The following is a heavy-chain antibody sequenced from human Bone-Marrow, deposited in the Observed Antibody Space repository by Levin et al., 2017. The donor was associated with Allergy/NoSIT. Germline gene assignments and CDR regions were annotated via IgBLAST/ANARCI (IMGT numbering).Heavy chain of an antibody. Sequence: GGSLRLSCAASGFPFSTFAMHWVRQAPGKGVEWVAVISSDGTNKYYADSVKGRFTISRDSSKNTLYLQMNSLKTEDTGVYYCAKDRWCEDTRCPTDYWGQGTQVTVSS. CDR2: ISSDGTNK. V-gene: IGHV3-30*18. D-gene: IGHD2-8*01. CDR1: GFPFSTFA. J-gene: IGHJ4*02. CDR3: AKDRWCEDTRCPTDY.